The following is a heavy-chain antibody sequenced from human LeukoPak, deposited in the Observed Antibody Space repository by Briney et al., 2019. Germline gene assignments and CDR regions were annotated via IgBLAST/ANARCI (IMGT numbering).Heavy chain of an antibody. CDR3: AREPPSYSGSYHAFDI. J-gene: IGHJ3*02. V-gene: IGHV3-21*01. Sequence: GGSLRLSCAASGFTFSSYSMNWVRQAPGKGLEWVSSISSSSSYIYYADSVKGRFTISRGNAKNSLYLQMNSLRAEDTAVYYCAREPPSYSGSYHAFDIWGQGTMVTVSS. D-gene: IGHD1-26*01. CDR1: GFTFSSYS. CDR2: ISSSSSYI.